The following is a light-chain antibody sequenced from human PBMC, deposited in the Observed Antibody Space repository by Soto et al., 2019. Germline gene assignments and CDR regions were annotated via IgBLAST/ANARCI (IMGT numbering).Light chain of an antibody. CDR2: AAS. CDR1: QSISSY. Sequence: DIQMTQSPSSLSASVGDRVTITCRASQSISSYLNWYQQKPGKAPKLLIYAASNLQSGVPSRFSGSGSGTAFTLTISTLQPEDFATYYCQQYDKYSTSGHGTKV. CDR3: QQYDKYST. J-gene: IGKJ1*01. V-gene: IGKV1-39*01.